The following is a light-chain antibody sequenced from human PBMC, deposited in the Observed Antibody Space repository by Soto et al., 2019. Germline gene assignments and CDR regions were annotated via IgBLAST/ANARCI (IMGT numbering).Light chain of an antibody. Sequence: VMTQSPATLSLSPGEGVTLSCRASQGIGETLAWYQHKHGQTPRLLIYDTSTRATGVPARFSGSMSGPECTITINSLKSEDGSMYYCQPYNNWTLTFGGGTKVDIK. CDR2: DTS. CDR1: QGIGET. J-gene: IGKJ4*01. CDR3: QPYNNWTLT. V-gene: IGKV3-15*01.